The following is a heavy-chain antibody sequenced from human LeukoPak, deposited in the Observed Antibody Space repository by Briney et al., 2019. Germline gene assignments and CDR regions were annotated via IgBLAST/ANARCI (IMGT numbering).Heavy chain of an antibody. J-gene: IGHJ3*02. CDR2: IYTSGGT. V-gene: IGHV4-61*02. CDR1: GGSISSGSYY. CDR3: ARTPAGESDAFDI. Sequence: PSETLSLTCTVSGGSISSGSYYWSWIRQPAGKGLEWIGRIYTSGGTNYNPSLNSGVTISVNTSKNHFSLKLSSVTAADTAVYYWARTPAGESDAFDIWGQGTVVTVSS.